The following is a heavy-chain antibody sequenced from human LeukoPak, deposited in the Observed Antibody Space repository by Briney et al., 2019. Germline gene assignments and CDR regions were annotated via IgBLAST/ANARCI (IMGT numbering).Heavy chain of an antibody. CDR1: GFTFSSYS. Sequence: PGGSLRLSCAASGFTFSSYSMNWVRQAPGKGLEWVSYISSSSSTIYYADSVKGRFTISRDNAKNSLYLQMNSLRAEDTAVYYCARGGGKIVGATVPKFDYWGQGTLVTVSS. CDR2: ISSSSSTI. D-gene: IGHD1-26*01. CDR3: ARGGGKIVGATVPKFDY. J-gene: IGHJ4*02. V-gene: IGHV3-48*01.